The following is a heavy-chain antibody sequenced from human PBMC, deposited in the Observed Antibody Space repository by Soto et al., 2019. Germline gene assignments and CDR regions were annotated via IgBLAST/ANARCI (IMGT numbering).Heavy chain of an antibody. D-gene: IGHD1-26*01. V-gene: IGHV4-59*01. CDR2: IYHSGST. J-gene: IGHJ1*01. CDR1: GGSISSYY. CDR3: ARSTYYEYFQH. Sequence: SETLSLTCSVSGGSISSYYWSWIRQPPGKGLEWIAYIYHSGSTNYNPSLKSRVTISVDTSRDQFSLKLSSVTPADTAIYYCARSTYYEYFQHWGQGALVTVSS.